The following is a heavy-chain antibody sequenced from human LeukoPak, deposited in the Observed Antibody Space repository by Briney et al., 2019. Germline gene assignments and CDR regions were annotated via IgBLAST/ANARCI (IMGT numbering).Heavy chain of an antibody. D-gene: IGHD4-11*01. CDR3: ARRIGSRNDYRVLYYFDY. CDR1: GGSFSGYY. V-gene: IGHV4-34*01. Sequence: PSETLSLTCAVYGGSFSGYYWSWIRQPPGMGPEWIGEINHSGSTNYNPSLKSRVTISVNTSKNQFSLKLSSVTAADTAVYYCARRIGSRNDYRVLYYFDYWGQGTLVTVSS. CDR2: INHSGST. J-gene: IGHJ4*02.